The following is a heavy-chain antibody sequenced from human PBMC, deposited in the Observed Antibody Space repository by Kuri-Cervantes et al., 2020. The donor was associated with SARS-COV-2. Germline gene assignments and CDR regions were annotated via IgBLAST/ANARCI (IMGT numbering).Heavy chain of an antibody. D-gene: IGHD2-15*01. V-gene: IGHV4-34*01. CDR3: ARDGRIGLDV. CDR1: GGSFSGYD. J-gene: IGHJ6*02. Sequence: GSLRLSCAAYGGSFSGYDWSWIRQPPGKGLEWIGEINHSGSTNYNPALKSRVTISVDTSKNQFSLKLSSVTAADTAVYYCARDGRIGLDVWGQGTTVTVSS. CDR2: INHSGST.